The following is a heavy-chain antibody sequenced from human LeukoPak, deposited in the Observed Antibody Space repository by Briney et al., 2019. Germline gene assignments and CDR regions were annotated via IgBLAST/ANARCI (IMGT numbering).Heavy chain of an antibody. V-gene: IGHV3-30-3*01. Sequence: GGSLRLSCAASGFTFSSYWMSWVRQAPGKGLEWVAVISYDGSNKYYADSVKGRFTISRDNSKNTLYLQMNSLRAEDTAVYYCATTMADTAMAATDYYYYGMDVWGQGTTVTVSS. J-gene: IGHJ6*02. D-gene: IGHD5-18*01. CDR2: ISYDGSNK. CDR3: ATTMADTAMAATDYYYYGMDV. CDR1: GFTFSSYW.